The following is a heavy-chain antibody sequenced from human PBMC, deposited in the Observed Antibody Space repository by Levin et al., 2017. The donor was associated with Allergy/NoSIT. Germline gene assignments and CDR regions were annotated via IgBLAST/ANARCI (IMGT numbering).Heavy chain of an antibody. Sequence: SETLSLTCTVSGGSISSGGYYWSWIRQHPGKGLEWIGYIYYSGSTYYNPSLKSRVTISVDTSKNQFSLKLSSVTAADTAVYYCARGTVAGTMGSQHWGQGTLVTVSS. D-gene: IGHD6-19*01. CDR2: IYYSGST. CDR1: GGSISSGGYY. CDR3: ARGTVAGTMGSQH. J-gene: IGHJ1*01. V-gene: IGHV4-31*03.